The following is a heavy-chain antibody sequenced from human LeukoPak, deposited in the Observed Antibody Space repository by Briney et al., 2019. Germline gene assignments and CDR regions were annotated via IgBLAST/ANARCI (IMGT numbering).Heavy chain of an antibody. Sequence: GGSLRLSCAASGFTVSSNYMSWVRQAPGKGLEWVSVIYSGGSTYYADSVRGRFTISRDNSKNTLYLQMNSLRAEDTAVYYCAKSSGTYSLWYFDLWGRGTLVTVSS. CDR2: IYSGGST. CDR1: GFTVSSNY. CDR3: AKSSGTYSLWYFDL. D-gene: IGHD1-26*01. J-gene: IGHJ2*01. V-gene: IGHV3-53*01.